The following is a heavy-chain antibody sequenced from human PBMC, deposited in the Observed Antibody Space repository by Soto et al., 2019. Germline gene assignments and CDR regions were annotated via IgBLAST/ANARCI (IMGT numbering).Heavy chain of an antibody. Sequence: QVQLVQSGAEEKKPGASVKVSCKASGYTFTSYAMHWVRQAPGQRLEWMGWINAGNGNTKYSQKFQGRVTITRDTAASTAYVELSSLRSEDTAVYYCARAWVVVTAADYWGQGTLVTVSS. CDR3: ARAWVVVTAADY. CDR2: INAGNGNT. D-gene: IGHD2-21*02. V-gene: IGHV1-3*05. CDR1: GYTFTSYA. J-gene: IGHJ4*02.